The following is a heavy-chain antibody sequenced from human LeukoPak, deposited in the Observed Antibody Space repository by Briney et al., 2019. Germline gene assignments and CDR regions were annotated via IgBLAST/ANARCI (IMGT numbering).Heavy chain of an antibody. CDR1: GFTFSTYW. J-gene: IGHJ4*02. CDR3: ARNQRRLDY. CDR2: IKQEGSEK. Sequence: GGSLRLSCAASGFTFSTYWMSWVRQAPGKGLELVANIKQEGSEKHSVDSVKGRFTISRDNNAKNSLYLQLNSLRADDTAVYYCARNQRRLDYWGQGALVTVSS. D-gene: IGHD1-14*01. V-gene: IGHV3-7*01.